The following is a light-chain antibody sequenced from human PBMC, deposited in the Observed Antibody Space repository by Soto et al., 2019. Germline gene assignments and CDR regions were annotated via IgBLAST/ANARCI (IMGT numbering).Light chain of an antibody. CDR2: DAS. V-gene: IGKV3-11*01. CDR3: HQRSNWPQT. Sequence: EIVLTQSPATLSLSPGERATLSCRASQSVNSYLAWYQQKPGQAPRLLIYDASTRASGIPARFSGSGSGTDFTLTISSLEAEDFSVYYCHQRSNWPQTFGRGTMVDI. CDR1: QSVNSY. J-gene: IGKJ1*01.